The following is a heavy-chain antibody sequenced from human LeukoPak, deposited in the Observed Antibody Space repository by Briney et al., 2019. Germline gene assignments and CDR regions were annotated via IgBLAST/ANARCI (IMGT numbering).Heavy chain of an antibody. CDR1: GGSFSGYY. J-gene: IGHJ4*02. Sequence: SETLSLTCAVYGGSFSGYYWSWIRQPPGKGLEWIGEINHSGSTNYNPSLKSRVTISVDTPKNQFSLKLSSVTAADTAVYYCARPSGGDYVRYFDYWGQGTLVTVSS. CDR3: ARPSGGDYVRYFDY. D-gene: IGHD4-17*01. V-gene: IGHV4-34*01. CDR2: INHSGST.